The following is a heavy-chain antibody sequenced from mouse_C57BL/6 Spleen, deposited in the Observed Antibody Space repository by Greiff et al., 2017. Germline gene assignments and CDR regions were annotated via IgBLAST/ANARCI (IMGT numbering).Heavy chain of an antibody. CDR1: GYTFTSYD. J-gene: IGHJ3*01. D-gene: IGHD2-5*01. CDR3: ARSEGYSNYGFAY. V-gene: IGHV1-85*01. CDR2: IYPRDGST. Sequence: QVQLQQSGPELVKPGASVKLSCKASGYTFTSYDINWVKQRPGQGLEWIGWIYPRDGSTKYNEKFKGEATLTVDTSSSTAYMELPSLTSEDSAVYFCARSEGYSNYGFAYWGQGTLVTVSA.